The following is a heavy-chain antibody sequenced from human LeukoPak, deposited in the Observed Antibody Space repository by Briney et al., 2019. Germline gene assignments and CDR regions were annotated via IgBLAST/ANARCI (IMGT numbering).Heavy chain of an antibody. V-gene: IGHV4-39*07. D-gene: IGHD3-22*01. Sequence: SETLSLTCTVSGGSISSSSYYWGWIRQPPGKGLEWIGSIYYSGSTYYNPSLKSRVTISVDTSKNQFSLKLSSVTAADTAVYYCARVGTYYYDSSGYYLDYWGQGTLVTVSS. CDR1: GGSISSSSYY. J-gene: IGHJ4*02. CDR3: ARVGTYYYDSSGYYLDY. CDR2: IYYSGST.